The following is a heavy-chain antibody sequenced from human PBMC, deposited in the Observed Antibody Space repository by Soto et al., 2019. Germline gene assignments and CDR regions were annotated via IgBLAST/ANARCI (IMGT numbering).Heavy chain of an antibody. V-gene: IGHV4-4*07. CDR1: GDSISSYY. J-gene: IGHJ6*02. CDR2: VYIRGST. D-gene: IGHD2-2*01. CDR3: ARSYRHCSTTSCYYYAMDV. Sequence: VQLQESGPGLVKPSETLSLTCAVSGDSISSYYWSWIRQPAGKGLEWIGRVYIRGSTIYNPSLESRVAMSVDTSKNQFSLMLTSVTAADTAVYYCARSYRHCSTTSCYYYAMDVWGQGTTVTVSS.